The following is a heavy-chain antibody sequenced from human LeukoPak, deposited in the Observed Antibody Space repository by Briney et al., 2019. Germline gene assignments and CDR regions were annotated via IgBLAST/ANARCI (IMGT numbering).Heavy chain of an antibody. J-gene: IGHJ2*01. CDR1: GFTFSSYG. CDR2: IWYDGSNK. V-gene: IGHV3-33*01. Sequence: PGGSLRLSCAVSGFTFSSYGMHWVRQAPGKGLEWVAVIWYDGSNKYYADSVKGRFTISRDNSKNTLYLQMNSLRAEDTAVYYCARDSNYYDSSGYSLNWYFDLWGRGTLVTVSS. D-gene: IGHD3-22*01. CDR3: ARDSNYYDSSGYSLNWYFDL.